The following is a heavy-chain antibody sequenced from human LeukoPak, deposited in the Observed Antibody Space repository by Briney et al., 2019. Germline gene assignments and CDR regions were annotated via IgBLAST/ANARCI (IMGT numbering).Heavy chain of an antibody. D-gene: IGHD6-13*01. Sequence: RSLRLSCAASGFTFSSYGMHWVRQAPGKGVEWVAVISYDGSNKYYADSVKGRFTISRDNSKNTLYLQMNSLRAEDTAVYYCAKGRVAAAGTGFGFDYWGQGTLVTVSS. V-gene: IGHV3-30*18. CDR1: GFTFSSYG. CDR3: AKGRVAAAGTGFGFDY. CDR2: ISYDGSNK. J-gene: IGHJ4*02.